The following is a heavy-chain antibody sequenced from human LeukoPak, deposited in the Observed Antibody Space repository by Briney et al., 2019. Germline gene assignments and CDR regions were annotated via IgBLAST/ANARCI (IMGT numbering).Heavy chain of an antibody. J-gene: IGHJ5*02. CDR2: SGTGGST. CDR3: ATRPRIAARP. Sequence: GGSLRLSCAASGFTFSSYWMSWVRQAPGKGLEWVSLSGTGGSTYYADSVKGRFTISRDNSKNTLYLQMNSLRAEDTAVYYCATRPRIAARPWGQGTLVTVSS. V-gene: IGHV3-23*01. D-gene: IGHD6-6*01. CDR1: GFTFSSYW.